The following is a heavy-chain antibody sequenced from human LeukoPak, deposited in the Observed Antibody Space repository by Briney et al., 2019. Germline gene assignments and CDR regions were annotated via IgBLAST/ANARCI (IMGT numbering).Heavy chain of an antibody. V-gene: IGHV3-7*01. CDR3: ASGNQVVAATPGYYYYGMDV. CDR2: IKQDGSEK. CDR1: GFTFSSYW. Sequence: GGSLRLSCAASGFTFSSYWMSWVRQAPGKGLEWVANIKQDGSEKYYVDSVKGRFTISRDNAKNSLYLQMNSLRAEDTAVYYCASGNQVVAATPGYYYYGMDVWGQGTTVTVSS. J-gene: IGHJ6*02. D-gene: IGHD2-15*01.